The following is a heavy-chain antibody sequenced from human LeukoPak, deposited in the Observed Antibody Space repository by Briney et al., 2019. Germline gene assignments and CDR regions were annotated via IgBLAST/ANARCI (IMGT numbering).Heavy chain of an antibody. CDR3: ARGIRYYDILTGHVKGHDNSYYYYMDV. J-gene: IGHJ6*03. CDR2: IIPMFETA. CDR1: GYTFTSYY. D-gene: IGHD3-9*01. Sequence: GASVKVSCKASGYTFTSYYMHWVRQAPGQGLEWMGGIIPMFETANYAQEFQGRVTITADEFTTTVYMELSSLRSEDTAVYYCARGIRYYDILTGHVKGHDNSYYYYMDVWGQGTAVTVSS. V-gene: IGHV1-69*13.